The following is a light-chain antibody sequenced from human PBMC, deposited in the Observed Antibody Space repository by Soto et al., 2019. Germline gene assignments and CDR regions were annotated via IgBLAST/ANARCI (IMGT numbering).Light chain of an antibody. CDR1: QGISSY. V-gene: IGKV1-9*01. CDR2: AAS. Sequence: DIQLTQSPSFLSASVGDRVTITCRASQGISSYLAWYQQKPGKAPKLLIYAASTLQSGVPSRFSGSGSGAEVALAISSLQPEDVATEYGQQLKSYPPAWTFGQGTKVEIQ. CDR3: QQLKSYPPAWT. J-gene: IGKJ1*01.